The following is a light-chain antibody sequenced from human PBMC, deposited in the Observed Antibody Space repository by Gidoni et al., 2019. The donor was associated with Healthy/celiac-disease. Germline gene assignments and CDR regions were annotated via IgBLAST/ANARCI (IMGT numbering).Light chain of an antibody. CDR2: DDS. CDR3: QVWDRRSDHVV. Sequence: YVLTQPPSVSVAPGQTARITCGGNNIGSKSVHWYQQRPGQAPVLVVYDDSDLPSGIPERFSGSTPGTTSTLTISRVEAGDEADYYCQVWDRRSDHVVFGGGTKLTVL. V-gene: IGLV3-21*02. J-gene: IGLJ2*01. CDR1: NIGSKS.